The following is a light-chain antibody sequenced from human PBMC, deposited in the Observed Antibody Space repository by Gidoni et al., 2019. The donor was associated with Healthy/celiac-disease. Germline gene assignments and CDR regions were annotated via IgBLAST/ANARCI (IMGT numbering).Light chain of an antibody. Sequence: DIQLTQSPSSLSASVGDRVTITCRASQSISSYLNWYQQKPGKAPKLLIYAASSLQSGVPSRFSGSGSGTDFTLTISSLQPEDFATYYCQQSYSNVLTFXGXTKVEIK. V-gene: IGKV1-39*01. CDR3: QQSYSNVLT. CDR2: AAS. J-gene: IGKJ4*01. CDR1: QSISSY.